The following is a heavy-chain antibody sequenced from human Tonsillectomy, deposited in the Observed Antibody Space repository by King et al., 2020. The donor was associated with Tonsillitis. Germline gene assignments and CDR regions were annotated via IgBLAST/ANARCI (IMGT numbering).Heavy chain of an antibody. V-gene: IGHV4-34*01. CDR2: IYHSGSA. CDR3: ARGRWDRSTNWYDVYFDY. D-gene: IGHD1-1*01. J-gene: IGHJ4*02. CDR1: GESFKDYH. Sequence: VQLQQWGAGLLKPSETLSLTCAVYGESFKDYHWSWIREPPGKGLEWIGEIYHSGSANYNPSPRSRLTISVDKSTNQFSLKLNSVTAADTAVYYCARGRWDRSTNWYDVYFDYWGQGTLITVSS.